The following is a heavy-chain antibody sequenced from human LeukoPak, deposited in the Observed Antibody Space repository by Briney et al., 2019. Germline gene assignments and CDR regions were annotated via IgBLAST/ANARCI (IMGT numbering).Heavy chain of an antibody. CDR3: ARDGSYCSSTSCYNGWFDP. CDR1: GYTFTGYY. Sequence: GASVKVSCKASGYTFTGYYMHWVRQAPGQGLEWMGWINPNSGGTNYAQKFQGRVTMTRDTSISTAYMGLSRLRSDDTAVYYCARDGSYCSSTSCYNGWFDPWGQGTLVTVSS. J-gene: IGHJ5*02. CDR2: INPNSGGT. V-gene: IGHV1-2*02. D-gene: IGHD2-2*02.